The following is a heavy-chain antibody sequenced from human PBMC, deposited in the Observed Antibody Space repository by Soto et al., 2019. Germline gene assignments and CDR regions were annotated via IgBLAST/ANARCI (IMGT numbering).Heavy chain of an antibody. Sequence: SETLSLTCTVSGGSISSYYWSWIRQPPGKGLEWIGYIYYSGSTNYNPSLKSRVPISVDTSKNQFSLKLSSVTAADTAVYYCARVLRYFDWQSYYYMDVWGKGTTVTVSS. CDR2: IYYSGST. V-gene: IGHV4-59*01. D-gene: IGHD3-9*01. J-gene: IGHJ6*03. CDR1: GGSISSYY. CDR3: ARVLRYFDWQSYYYMDV.